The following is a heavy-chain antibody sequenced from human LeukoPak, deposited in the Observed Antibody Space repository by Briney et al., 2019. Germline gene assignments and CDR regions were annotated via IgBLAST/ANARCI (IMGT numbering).Heavy chain of an antibody. D-gene: IGHD3-22*01. J-gene: IGHJ4*02. CDR3: ARVRLTYDSRGLRYYFDY. CDR2: ISGSGGNR. V-gene: IGHV3-23*01. Sequence: GGSLRLSCAASGFTFSNYGVSWVRQAPGKGLEWASVISGSGGNRNYGDAVKGRFTISRDNSNNTLYLQMNSLRAEDTAVYYCARVRLTYDSRGLRYYFDYWGQGTLVTVSS. CDR1: GFTFSNYG.